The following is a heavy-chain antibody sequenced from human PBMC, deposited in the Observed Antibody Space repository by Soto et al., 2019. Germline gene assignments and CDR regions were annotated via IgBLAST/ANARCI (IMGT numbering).Heavy chain of an antibody. CDR3: ARESRGYDFWSGYLKNWFDP. D-gene: IGHD3-3*01. CDR1: GGTFSSYA. Sequence: QVQLVQSGAEVKKPGSSVKVSCKASGGTFSSYAISWVRQAPGQGLEWMGGIIPIFGTANYAQKLQGRFTITADESTSTAYMELSSLRSEDTAVYYCARESRGYDFWSGYLKNWFDPWGQGTLVTVSS. CDR2: IIPIFGTA. V-gene: IGHV1-69*01. J-gene: IGHJ5*02.